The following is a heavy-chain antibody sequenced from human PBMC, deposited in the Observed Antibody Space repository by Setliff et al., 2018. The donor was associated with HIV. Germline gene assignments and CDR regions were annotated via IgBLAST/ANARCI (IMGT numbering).Heavy chain of an antibody. Sequence: GGSLRLSCAASGFTFSRNALHWVRQAPGKGLEWVALISHDGSYKHNADSVKGRFVISREKSKSTLYLQMNSLRAEDTAVYYCARTYGMATFFDYWGQGTLVTVSS. D-gene: IGHD5-12*01. CDR3: ARTYGMATFFDY. J-gene: IGHJ4*02. CDR1: GFTFSRNA. V-gene: IGHV3-30*09. CDR2: ISHDGSYK.